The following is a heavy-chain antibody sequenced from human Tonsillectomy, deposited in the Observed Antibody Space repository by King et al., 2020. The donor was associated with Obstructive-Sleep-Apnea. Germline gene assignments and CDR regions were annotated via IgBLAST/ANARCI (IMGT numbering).Heavy chain of an antibody. CDR1: GGSISSYY. V-gene: IGHV4-59*08. CDR2: IYYSGST. D-gene: IGHD1-26*01. Sequence: VQLQESGPGLVKPSETLSLTCTVSGGSISSYYWSWIRQPPGKGLEWIGYIYYSGSTNYNPSLKSRVTISIDTSKNQFSLKLSSVTAADTAVYYCARHWLGGSYGTFDYWGQGTLVTVXX. CDR3: ARHWLGGSYGTFDY. J-gene: IGHJ4*02.